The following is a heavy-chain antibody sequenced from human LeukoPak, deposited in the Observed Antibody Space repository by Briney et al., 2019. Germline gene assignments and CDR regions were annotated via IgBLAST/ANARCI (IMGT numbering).Heavy chain of an antibody. J-gene: IGHJ4*02. V-gene: IGHV1-69*04. CDR1: GGTFSSYA. CDR2: IIPILGIA. CDR3: AREGGTMVRGAPLDY. D-gene: IGHD3-10*01. Sequence: SVKVSCKASGGTFSSYAISWVRQAPGQGLEWMGRIIPILGIANYAQKFQGRVTITADKSTSTAYMELSSLRSEDTAVYYCAREGGTMVRGAPLDYWGQGTLVTVSS.